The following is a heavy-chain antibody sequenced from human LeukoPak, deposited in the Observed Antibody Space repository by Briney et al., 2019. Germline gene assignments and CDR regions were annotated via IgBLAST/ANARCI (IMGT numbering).Heavy chain of an antibody. CDR1: GFTFDDYA. CDR3: ARDYQPRYDSSGYYYDHYYYYMDV. D-gene: IGHD3-22*01. V-gene: IGHV3-9*01. J-gene: IGHJ6*03. CDR2: ISWNSGSI. Sequence: GGSLRLSCAASGFTFDDYAMHWVRQAPGKGLEWVSGISWNSGSIGYADSVKGRFTISRDNAKNSLYLQMNSLRAEDTALYYCARDYQPRYDSSGYYYDHYYYYMDVWGKGTTVTISS.